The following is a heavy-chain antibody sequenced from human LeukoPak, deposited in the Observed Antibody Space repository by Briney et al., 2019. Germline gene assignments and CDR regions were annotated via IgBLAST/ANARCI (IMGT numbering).Heavy chain of an antibody. J-gene: IGHJ4*02. V-gene: IGHV1-2*02. D-gene: IGHD1-26*01. Sequence: GASVKVSCKASGYTFTGYYMHWVRQAPGQGLEWMGWINPNSGGTNYAQKFQGRVTMTRDTSISTAYMELSRLRSNDTAVYYCARVGELLGFGFDYWGQGTLVTVSS. CDR1: GYTFTGYY. CDR3: ARVGELLGFGFDY. CDR2: INPNSGGT.